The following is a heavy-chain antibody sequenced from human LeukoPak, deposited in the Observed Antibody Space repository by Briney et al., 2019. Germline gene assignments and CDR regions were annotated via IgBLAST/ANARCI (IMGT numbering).Heavy chain of an antibody. V-gene: IGHV1-2*02. CDR1: GYRFTAHF. Sequence: ASVKLSCKTSGYRFTAHFMYWVRQAPGQGLEWMGWINPNGGGTNYAQKFQGRVTLTRDTTFTTTYMDVTRLTSDDTAVYYCARGGVPGQQLDYWGPGTLVTVSS. D-gene: IGHD6-13*01. CDR2: INPNGGGT. J-gene: IGHJ4*02. CDR3: ARGGVPGQQLDY.